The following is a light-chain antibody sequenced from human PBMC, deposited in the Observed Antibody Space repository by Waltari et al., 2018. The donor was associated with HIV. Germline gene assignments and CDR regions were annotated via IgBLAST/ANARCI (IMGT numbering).Light chain of an antibody. CDR2: YVS. CDR1: SSDVGGHHY. CDR3: CSYAGSSTPVV. V-gene: IGLV2-11*01. Sequence: QSALTQPRSVSGSPGQSVTISCTGTSSDVGGHHYVPWYQHHPGTAPKVMIYYVSKRPSGVPDRFSGSKSGNTASLTISGLQAEDEAAYYCCSYAGSSTPVVFGGGTKLTVL. J-gene: IGLJ2*01.